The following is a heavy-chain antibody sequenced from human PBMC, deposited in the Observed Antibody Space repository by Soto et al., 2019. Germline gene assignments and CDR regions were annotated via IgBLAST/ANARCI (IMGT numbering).Heavy chain of an antibody. CDR3: TTLYYYDTMSPNWFDP. CDR1: GFTFSNAW. V-gene: IGHV3-15*07. Sequence: PGGSLRLSCAASGFTFSNAWMNWVRQAPGKGLEWVGRIKSKTDGGTTDYAAPVKGRFTISRDDPKNTLYLQMNSLKTEDTAVYYCTTLYYYDTMSPNWFDPWGQGTLVTVSS. J-gene: IGHJ5*02. CDR2: IKSKTDGGTT. D-gene: IGHD3-22*01.